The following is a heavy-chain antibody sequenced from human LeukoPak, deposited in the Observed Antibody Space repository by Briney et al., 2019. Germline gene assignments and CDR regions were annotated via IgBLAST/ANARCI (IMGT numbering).Heavy chain of an antibody. V-gene: IGHV4-34*01. CDR2: INHSGST. J-gene: IGHJ5*02. D-gene: IGHD6-13*01. CDR3: ARTLLGARSSWYH. Sequence: SETLSLTCTVSGGSISNYYWNWIRQPPGKGLEWIGEINHSGSTNYNPSLKSRVTISVDTSKNQFSLKLSSVTAADTAVYYCARTLLGARSSWYHWGQGTLVTVSS. CDR1: GGSISNYY.